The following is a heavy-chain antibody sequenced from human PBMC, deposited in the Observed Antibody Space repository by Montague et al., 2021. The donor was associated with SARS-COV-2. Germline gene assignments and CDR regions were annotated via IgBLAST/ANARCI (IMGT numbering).Heavy chain of an antibody. CDR3: SRGTLRFGMDV. Sequence: CAISGDSVSRHTAFWNWVRQSPSRGLEFLGRTYYRSKWQNDYAVSVRSRITIKPDTSKNQFSLHLNPVTPEDTAVYYCSRGTLRFGMDVWGQGTTVTVSS. CDR2: TYYRSKWQN. V-gene: IGHV6-1*01. CDR1: GDSVSRHTAF. D-gene: IGHD4-17*01. J-gene: IGHJ6*02.